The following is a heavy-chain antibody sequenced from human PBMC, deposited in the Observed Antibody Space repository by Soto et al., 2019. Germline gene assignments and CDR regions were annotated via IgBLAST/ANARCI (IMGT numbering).Heavy chain of an antibody. J-gene: IGHJ4*02. CDR1: GGSISSSSYY. D-gene: IGHD6-13*01. CDR3: ARLRIAAAGIDY. Sequence: SETLSLTCTVSGGSISSSSYYWGWIRQPPGKGLEWIGSIYYSGSTYYNPSLKSRATISVDTSKNQFSLKLSSVTAADTAVYYCARLRIAAAGIDYWGQGTLVTVS. CDR2: IYYSGST. V-gene: IGHV4-39*01.